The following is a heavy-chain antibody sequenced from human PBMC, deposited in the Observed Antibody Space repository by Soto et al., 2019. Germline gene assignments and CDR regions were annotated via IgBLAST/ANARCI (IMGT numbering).Heavy chain of an antibody. CDR3: ARGDSSGWYAGY. J-gene: IGHJ4*02. Sequence: PGGSLRLSCAASGFTFSSYEMNWVRQAPGKGLEWVSYISSSGSTIYYADSVKGRFTISRDNAKNSLYLQMNSLRAEDTAVYYCARGDSSGWYAGYWGQGTLVTVSS. V-gene: IGHV3-48*03. D-gene: IGHD6-19*01. CDR2: ISSSGSTI. CDR1: GFTFSSYE.